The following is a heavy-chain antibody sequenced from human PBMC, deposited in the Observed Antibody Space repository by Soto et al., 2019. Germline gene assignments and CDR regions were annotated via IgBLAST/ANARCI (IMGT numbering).Heavy chain of an antibody. J-gene: IGHJ4*02. Sequence: SETLSLTCTVSGGSISSSSYYWGWIRQPPGKGLEWIGSIYYSGSTYYNPSLKSRVTISVDTSKNQFSLKLSSVTAADTAVYYCARHLLYGDGFDYWGQGTLVTVSS. CDR3: ARHLLYGDGFDY. V-gene: IGHV4-39*01. CDR2: IYYSGST. CDR1: GGSISSSSYY. D-gene: IGHD4-17*01.